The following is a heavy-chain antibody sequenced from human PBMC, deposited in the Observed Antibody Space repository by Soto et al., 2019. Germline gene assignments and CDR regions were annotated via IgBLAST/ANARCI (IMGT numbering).Heavy chain of an antibody. Sequence: QVQLQQWGAGLLKPSETLSLTCAVYDGSFSGYQWSWIRQTPGKGLEWIGGINDSGNINYNPSLKSRVTILMDSPTKQISLRLSSVTAADTAVYYCARGLIMWFGELSRRGGYYYYMDVWGKGTTVTVSS. V-gene: IGHV4-34*01. D-gene: IGHD3-10*01. CDR1: DGSFSGYQ. CDR3: ARGLIMWFGELSRRGGYYYYMDV. J-gene: IGHJ6*03. CDR2: INDSGNI.